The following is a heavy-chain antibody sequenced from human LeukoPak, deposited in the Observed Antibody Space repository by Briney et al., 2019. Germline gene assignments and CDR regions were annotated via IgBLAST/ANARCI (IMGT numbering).Heavy chain of an antibody. CDR3: ARSTTDFWSGDFDP. CDR1: GFTFSSYS. D-gene: IGHD3-3*01. CDR2: ISSSSSYI. V-gene: IGHV3-21*01. J-gene: IGHJ5*02. Sequence: PGGSLRLSCAASGFTFSSYSMNWVRQAPGKGLEWVSSISSSSSYIYYADSVKGRFTISRDSAKNSLYLQMNSLRAEDTAVYYCARSTTDFWSGDFDPWGQGTLVTVSS.